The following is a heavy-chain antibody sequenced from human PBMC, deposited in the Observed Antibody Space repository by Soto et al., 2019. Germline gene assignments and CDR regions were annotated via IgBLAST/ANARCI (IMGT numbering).Heavy chain of an antibody. CDR2: ILDTGTTL. J-gene: IGHJ5*01. CDR1: GFAFTSTE. CDR3: VKNSGWFNS. Sequence: PGRFLRPSGAAFGFAFTSTELSWVPQARGKGVVGVSTILDTGTTLLYADLVKGRITVSRHNYNNRLHAQMNTLGADDTDVYYCVKNSGWFNSWGQGALVTVSS. V-gene: IGHV3-23*01. D-gene: IGHD3-10*01.